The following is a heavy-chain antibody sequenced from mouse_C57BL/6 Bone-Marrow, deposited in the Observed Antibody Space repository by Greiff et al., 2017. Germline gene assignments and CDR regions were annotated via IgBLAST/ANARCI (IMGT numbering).Heavy chain of an antibody. Sequence: EVQLVESGGGLVKPGGSLKLSCAASGFTFSSYAMSWVRQTPEKRLEWVATISDGGSYTYYPDNVKGRFTISRDNAKNNLYLQMSHLKSEDTAMYYCARDRPITTVVSFDVWGTGTTVTVSS. CDR1: GFTFSSYA. CDR3: ARDRPITTVVSFDV. CDR2: ISDGGSYT. D-gene: IGHD1-1*01. J-gene: IGHJ1*03. V-gene: IGHV5-4*01.